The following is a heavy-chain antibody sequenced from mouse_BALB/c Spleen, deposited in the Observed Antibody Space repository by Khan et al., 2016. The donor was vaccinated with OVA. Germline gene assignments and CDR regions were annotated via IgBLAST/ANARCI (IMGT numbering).Heavy chain of an antibody. CDR2: ISYSGRT. CDR1: GYSITSDYA. CDR3: ARGRAY. Sequence: EVQLQESGPGLVKPSQSLSLTCTVTGYSITSDYAWNWIRQFPGNKLEWMGYISYSGRTNYTPSFKSRISITRDTSKNQFFLQLNSVTTEDTATCYCARGRAYWGQGTLVTVSA. D-gene: IGHD3-3*01. J-gene: IGHJ3*01. V-gene: IGHV3-2*02.